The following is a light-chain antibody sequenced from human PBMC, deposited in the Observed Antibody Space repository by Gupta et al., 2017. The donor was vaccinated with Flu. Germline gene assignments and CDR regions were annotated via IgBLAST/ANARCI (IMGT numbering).Light chain of an antibody. CDR2: ASS. J-gene: IGKJ4*01. CDR3: QQTYSIPHT. V-gene: IGKV1-39*01. Sequence: DIQMTQSPSSLSASVGDRVTITCRASQSISTYLNWYQQKPGKAPKLLIFASSSLQSGVPSRFSGSGSGTDFTLTINTLQPEDFASYYCQQTYSIPHTFGRGTRVEI. CDR1: QSISTY.